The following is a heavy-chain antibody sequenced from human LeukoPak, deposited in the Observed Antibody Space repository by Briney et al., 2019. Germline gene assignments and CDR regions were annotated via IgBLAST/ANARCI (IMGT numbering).Heavy chain of an antibody. CDR1: GGSISSGGYY. V-gene: IGHV4-30-2*05. D-gene: IGHD4-23*01. CDR2: IYHSGST. Sequence: PSETLSLTCTVSGGSISSGGYYWSWIRQPPGKGLEWIGYIYHSGSTYYNPSLKSRVTISVDTSKNQFSLKLSSVTAADTAVYYCARGVDGDYGGYFDYWGQGTLVTVSS. CDR3: ARGVDGDYGGYFDY. J-gene: IGHJ4*02.